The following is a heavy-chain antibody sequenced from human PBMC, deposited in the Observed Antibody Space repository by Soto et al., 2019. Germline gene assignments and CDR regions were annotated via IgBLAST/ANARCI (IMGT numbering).Heavy chain of an antibody. CDR2: FYSSGST. V-gene: IGHV4-30-4*01. D-gene: IGHD3-22*01. Sequence: QVQLQESGPGLVKPSQTLSLTCTVSGGSISSGDDYWSWLRQPPGKGLEWIGYFYSSGSTFYNPSLKSRVIISIDTSKNQFSLKLTSVTAADTAVYYCARDYDSSGYNFGYWGQGTLVTVSS. CDR3: ARDYDSSGYNFGY. J-gene: IGHJ4*02. CDR1: GGSISSGDDY.